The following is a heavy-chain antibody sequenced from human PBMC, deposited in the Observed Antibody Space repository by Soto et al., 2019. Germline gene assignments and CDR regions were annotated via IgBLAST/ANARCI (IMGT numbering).Heavy chain of an antibody. CDR3: ARILAGYGDYYYYYMDV. CDR2: MNPNSGNT. CDR1: GYTFTSYD. V-gene: IGHV1-8*01. D-gene: IGHD3-9*01. Sequence: GASVKVSCKASGYTFTSYDINWVRQATGQGLEWMGWMNPNSGNTGYAQKFQGRVTMTRNTSISTAYMELSSLRSEDTAVYYCARILAGYGDYYYYYMDVWGKGTTVTVSS. J-gene: IGHJ6*03.